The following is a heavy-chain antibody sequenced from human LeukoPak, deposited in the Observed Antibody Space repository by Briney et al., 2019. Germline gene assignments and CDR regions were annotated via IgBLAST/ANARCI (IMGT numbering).Heavy chain of an antibody. CDR1: GVSISSSNSY. J-gene: IGHJ3*01. CDR3: ARQGSSTTPWHPRTRDAF. Sequence: SETLSLTCVSGVSISSSNSYWGWIRQPPGKGLEWIGSIYYSGNTYYNASLKSQVSISIDTSKNQFSLRLTSVTAADTAVYYCARQGSSTTPWHPRTRDAFWGQGTMVTVSS. CDR2: IYYSGNT. D-gene: IGHD1-14*01. V-gene: IGHV4-39*01.